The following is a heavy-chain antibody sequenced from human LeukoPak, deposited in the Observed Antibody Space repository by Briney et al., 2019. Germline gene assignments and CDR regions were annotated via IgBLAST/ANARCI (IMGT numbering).Heavy chain of an antibody. CDR2: IMPVFNTP. V-gene: IGHV1-69*13. J-gene: IGHJ4*02. CDR1: GGTFSNYP. D-gene: IGHD2-21*01. Sequence: SVKVSCKASGGTFSNYPVSWVRQAPGQGLEWMGEIMPVFNTPTYAQNFQGRITITADESTNTAYMELTRLRSEDTAVYYCALILPRNDYWGQGTLVTVSS. CDR3: ALILPRNDY.